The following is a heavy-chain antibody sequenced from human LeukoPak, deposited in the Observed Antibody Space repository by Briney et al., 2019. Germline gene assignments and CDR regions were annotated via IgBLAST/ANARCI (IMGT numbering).Heavy chain of an antibody. CDR3: AKDSPSGMLDY. D-gene: IGHD1-26*01. Sequence: GGSPRLSCAASGFTFSSYGMHWVRQAPGKGLEWVAVISYDGSNKYYAESVKGRFTISRDNSKNTLYLQMNSLRAEDTAVYYCAKDSPSGMLDYWGQGTLVTVSS. J-gene: IGHJ4*02. CDR1: GFTFSSYG. V-gene: IGHV3-30*18. CDR2: ISYDGSNK.